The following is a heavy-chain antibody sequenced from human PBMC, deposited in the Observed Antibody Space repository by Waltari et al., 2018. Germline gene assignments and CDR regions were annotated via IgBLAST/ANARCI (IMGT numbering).Heavy chain of an antibody. D-gene: IGHD7-27*01. CDR1: GFSVSSNY. CDR2: IKEDGSDK. J-gene: IGHJ4*02. Sequence: EVQVVESGGDLAQPGGSLRLSCAVSGFSVSSNYINWVRQAPGKGLEWVATIKEDGSDKHYVDSVRGRVTISRDNANDSLYLQMNSLRAEDTAVYYCATWRWGQSEFDYWGQGTLVTVSS. V-gene: IGHV3-7*01. CDR3: ATWRWGQSEFDY.